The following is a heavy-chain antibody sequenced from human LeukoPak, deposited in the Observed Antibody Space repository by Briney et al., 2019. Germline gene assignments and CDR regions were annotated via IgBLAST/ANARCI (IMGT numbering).Heavy chain of an antibody. D-gene: IGHD6-6*01. V-gene: IGHV3-74*01. Sequence: PGGSLRLSCAASGFTFSSYWMHWVRHAPGKGLVWVSRINSDGSSTSYADSVKGRFTISRDNAKNTLYLQMNSLRAEDTAVYYCARDSEYSSSSPPFDYWGQGTLVTVSS. CDR3: ARDSEYSSSSPPFDY. J-gene: IGHJ4*02. CDR1: GFTFSSYW. CDR2: INSDGSST.